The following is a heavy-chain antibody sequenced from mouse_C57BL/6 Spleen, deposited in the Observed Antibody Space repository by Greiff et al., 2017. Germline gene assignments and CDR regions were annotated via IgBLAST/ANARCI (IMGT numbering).Heavy chain of an antibody. D-gene: IGHD3-2*02. V-gene: IGHV1-7*01. CDR3: ARRAAQAMDY. CDR2: INPSSGYT. Sequence: QVQLQQSGAELAKPGASVKLSCKASGYTFTSYWMHWVKQRPGQGLEWIGYINPSSGYTKYNQKFKAKATLTADKSPSTAYMQLSSLTYEDSAVYYCARRAAQAMDYWGQGTSVTVSS. J-gene: IGHJ4*01. CDR1: GYTFTSYW.